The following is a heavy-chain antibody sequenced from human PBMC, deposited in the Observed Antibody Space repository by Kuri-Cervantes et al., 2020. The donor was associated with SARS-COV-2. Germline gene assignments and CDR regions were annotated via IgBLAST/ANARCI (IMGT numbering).Heavy chain of an antibody. CDR2: IASGGGST. V-gene: IGHV3-23*01. CDR3: ARDLVGFDP. Sequence: GESLKISCAASGFTFSNSAMSWVRQAPGKGLEWVSTIASGGGSTHYADSVKGRFTISRDNSKNTLYLQMNSLRAEDTAVYYCARDLVGFDPWGQGTLFTVSS. J-gene: IGHJ5*02. D-gene: IGHD2-8*02. CDR1: GFTFSNSA.